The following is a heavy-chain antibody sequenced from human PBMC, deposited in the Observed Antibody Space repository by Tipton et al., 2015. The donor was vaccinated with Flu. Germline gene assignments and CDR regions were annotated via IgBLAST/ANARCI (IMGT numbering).Heavy chain of an antibody. V-gene: IGHV4-38-2*02. CDR2: FLHSGST. CDR1: GYSIRSGYL. CDR3: TRDHHFSMDV. J-gene: IGHJ6*02. D-gene: IGHD1-14*01. Sequence: TLSLTCTVSGYSIRSGYLWGWIRQPPGKGLEWIVNFLHSGSTYYNPSHKSRVTISEDRSRNQFSLRLSSVTAADTAVYYYTRDHHFSMDVWGQGTTVTLSS.